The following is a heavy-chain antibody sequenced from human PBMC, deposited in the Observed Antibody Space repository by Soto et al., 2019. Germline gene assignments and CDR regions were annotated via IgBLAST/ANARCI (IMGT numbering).Heavy chain of an antibody. V-gene: IGHV4-31*03. D-gene: IGHD3-22*01. Sequence: QVQLQESGPGLVKPSQTLSLTCTVSVASISSGGYYWSWIRQHPGEGLEWIGYIYYSGSTSYNPSLKSRVPISVDTSKNQFSLTLSSVTDADTAVYYCARESKYDTSGYPPWFAPWGQGTLVTVSS. J-gene: IGHJ5*02. CDR2: IYYSGST. CDR3: ARESKYDTSGYPPWFAP. CDR1: VASISSGGYY.